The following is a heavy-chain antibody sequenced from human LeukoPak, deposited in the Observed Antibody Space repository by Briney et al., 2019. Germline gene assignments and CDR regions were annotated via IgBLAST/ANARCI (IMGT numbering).Heavy chain of an antibody. D-gene: IGHD2-2*01. CDR1: GFTFSSYG. CDR2: IYNGGAT. V-gene: IGHV3-53*01. CDR3: AREYGSGTFD. J-gene: IGHJ4*02. Sequence: GGSLRLSCAASGFTFSSYGMHWVRQAPGKGLECVSVIYNGGATYYADSVKGRFTISRDNSKNTLYLQMNSLRAEDTAVYFCAREYGSGTFDWGQGTLVTVSS.